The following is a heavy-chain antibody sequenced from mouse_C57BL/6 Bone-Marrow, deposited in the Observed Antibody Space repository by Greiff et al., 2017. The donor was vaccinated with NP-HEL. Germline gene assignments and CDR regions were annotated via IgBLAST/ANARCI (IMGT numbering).Heavy chain of an antibody. D-gene: IGHD2-10*01. CDR1: GFTFSDYG. CDR3: ARPSYYGNYYWFAY. J-gene: IGHJ3*01. Sequence: EVKVVESGGGLVKPGGSLKLSCAASGFTFSDYGMHWVRQAPEKGLEWVAYISSGSSTIYYADTVKGRFTISRDNAKNTLFLQMTSLRSEDTAMYYCARPSYYGNYYWFAYWGQGTLVTVSA. V-gene: IGHV5-17*01. CDR2: ISSGSSTI.